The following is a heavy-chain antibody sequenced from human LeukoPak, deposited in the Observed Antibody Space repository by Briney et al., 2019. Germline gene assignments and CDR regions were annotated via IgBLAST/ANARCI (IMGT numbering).Heavy chain of an antibody. J-gene: IGHJ4*02. CDR3: AKEIYYGSTANDY. D-gene: IGHD3-10*01. CDR2: ISYDGSNK. V-gene: IGHV3-30*18. CDR1: GFTFSSYG. Sequence: GWSLRLSCAASGFTFSSYGMHWVRQAPGKGLEWVAVISYDGSNKYYADSVKGRFTISRDNSKNTLYLQMNSLRAEDTAVYYCAKEIYYGSTANDYWGQGTLVTVSS.